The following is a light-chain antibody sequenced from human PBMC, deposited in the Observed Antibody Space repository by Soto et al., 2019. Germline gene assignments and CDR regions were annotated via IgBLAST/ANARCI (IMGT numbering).Light chain of an antibody. CDR3: QQYATAPFT. J-gene: IGKJ4*01. CDR1: QSVPKNY. CDR2: DVS. Sequence: EIVLTQSPGTLSLSPGEGATLSCRASQSVPKNYLGWYKQKTGQAPRLLIYDVSNRATDVPDMFSGSGSETDFTLTISGLEPEDFAVYSCQQYATAPFTFGGGTKLEIK. V-gene: IGKV3-20*01.